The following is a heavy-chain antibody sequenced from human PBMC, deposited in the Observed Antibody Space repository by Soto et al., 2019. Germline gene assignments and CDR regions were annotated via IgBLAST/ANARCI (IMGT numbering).Heavy chain of an antibody. V-gene: IGHV1-69*02. CDR3: ARGADSSGSESAFDF. Sequence: QVQLVQSGAEVKKPGSSVKVSCKTSGGTFSAYPFNWVRQAPGQGLEWMGRIIPILDITDYSQNFQGRGTIPPDKSTNTDCMDLTCLRSGDTAMYFCARGADSSGSESAFDFWGQGTLITVSS. J-gene: IGHJ3*01. D-gene: IGHD3-22*01. CDR2: IIPILDIT. CDR1: GGTFSAYP.